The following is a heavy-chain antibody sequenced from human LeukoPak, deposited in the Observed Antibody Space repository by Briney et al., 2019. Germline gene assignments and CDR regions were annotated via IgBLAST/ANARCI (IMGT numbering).Heavy chain of an antibody. V-gene: IGHV1-2*06. Sequence: GASVKASCKASGYTFTGYYVHWVRQAPGQGLEWLGRMNPNSGDTHYAQKFQGRVTMTRDTSISTAYMELNNLTFDDTAVYYCVSRGDGGFDYWGQGTLVTVPS. CDR3: VSRGDGGFDY. J-gene: IGHJ4*02. CDR2: MNPNSGDT. CDR1: GYTFTGYY. D-gene: IGHD3-16*01.